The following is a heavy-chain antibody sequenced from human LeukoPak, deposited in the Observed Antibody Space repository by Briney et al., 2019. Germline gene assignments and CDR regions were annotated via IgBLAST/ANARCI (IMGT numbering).Heavy chain of an antibody. J-gene: IGHJ5*02. CDR1: GYTFTGYY. V-gene: IGHV1-2*06. Sequence: ASVKVSCKASGYTFTGYYIHWVRQAPGQGLEWMGRINPNSGGTNYAQKFQGRVTMTRDTSISTAYMELSRLRSDDTAVYYCARDAGGIYDSSGYYPNELDPWGQGTLVTVSS. CDR3: ARDAGGIYDSSGYYPNELDP. D-gene: IGHD3-22*01. CDR2: INPNSGGT.